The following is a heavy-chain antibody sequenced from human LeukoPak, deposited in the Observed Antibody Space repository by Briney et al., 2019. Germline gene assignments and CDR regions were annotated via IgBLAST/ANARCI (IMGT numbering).Heavy chain of an antibody. CDR1: GLTFSSYG. Sequence: PGRSLRLSCAASGLTFSSYGMLWVRQAPGKGLEWVAVISYDGTNKYYAVSVKGRFTISRDNSKNTFYLQMNSLRVEDTAVYYCAKCGQQLVHVWYFDLWGRGTLVTVSS. V-gene: IGHV3-30*18. J-gene: IGHJ2*01. CDR3: AKCGQQLVHVWYFDL. D-gene: IGHD6-13*01. CDR2: ISYDGTNK.